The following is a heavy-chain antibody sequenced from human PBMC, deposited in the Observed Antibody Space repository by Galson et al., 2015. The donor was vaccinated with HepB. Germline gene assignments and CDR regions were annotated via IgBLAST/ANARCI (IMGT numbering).Heavy chain of an antibody. CDR2: IIPIFGTA. CDR3: ARDCGEVRFLEWTYYYYYYMAV. V-gene: IGHV1-69*13. Sequence: SVKVSCKASGGTFSSYAISWVRQAPGQGLEWMGGIIPIFGTANYAQKFQGRVTITADESTSTAYMELSSLRSEDTAVYYCARDCGEVRFLEWTYYYYYYMAVWGKGTTVTVSS. J-gene: IGHJ6*03. CDR1: GGTFSSYA. D-gene: IGHD3-3*01.